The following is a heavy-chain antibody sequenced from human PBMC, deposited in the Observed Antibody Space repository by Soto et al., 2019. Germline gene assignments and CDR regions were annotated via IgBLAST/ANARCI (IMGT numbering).Heavy chain of an antibody. D-gene: IGHD4-4*01. CDR2: IIPTFGTT. J-gene: IGHJ5*02. CDR1: GGNFSSNG. Sequence: SVKVSCKAPGGNFSSNGIRWVRQAPGQGLELMGGIIPTFGTTNYAHKFRGRVTITADESTGTAYMELSSLRSDDTAVYYCAGASDSTWYNWLDPWGQGTLVTVSS. CDR3: AGASDSTWYNWLDP. V-gene: IGHV1-69*13.